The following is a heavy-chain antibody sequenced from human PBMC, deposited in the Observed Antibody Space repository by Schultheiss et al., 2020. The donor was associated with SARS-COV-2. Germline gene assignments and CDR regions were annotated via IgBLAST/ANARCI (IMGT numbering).Heavy chain of an antibody. CDR1: GGSISSYY. CDR3: ARGFYGDEDY. CDR2: IYYSGST. Sequence: SQTLSLTCTVSGGSISSYYWSWIRQPPGKGLEWIGYIYYSGSTNYNPSLKSRVTISVDTSKNQFSLKLSSVTAADTAVYYCARGFYGDEDYWGQGTLVTVSS. V-gene: IGHV4-59*01. D-gene: IGHD4-17*01. J-gene: IGHJ4*02.